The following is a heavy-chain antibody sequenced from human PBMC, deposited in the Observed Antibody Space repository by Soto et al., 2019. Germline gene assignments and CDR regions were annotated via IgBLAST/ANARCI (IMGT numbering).Heavy chain of an antibody. J-gene: IGHJ5*02. V-gene: IGHV3-7*01. CDR1: GFTFSSYY. CDR2: VNEDGSEG. Sequence: EVQLVESGGGLVQPGGSLRLSCAASGFTFSSYYMSWVRQAQGKGLEWVANVNEDGSEGYYVDSVKGRFTVSRDNAKNSLYLQMNSLRAEDTAVYYCAKREGFDPWGQGTLVTVSS. CDR3: AKREGFDP.